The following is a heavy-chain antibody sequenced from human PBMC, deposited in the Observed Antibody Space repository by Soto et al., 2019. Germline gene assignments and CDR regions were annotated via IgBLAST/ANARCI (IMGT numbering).Heavy chain of an antibody. D-gene: IGHD3-3*01. CDR3: ARHIEYYDFWSGYPNWFDP. CDR2: IYYSGST. CDR1: GGSISSYY. Sequence: SETLSLTCTVSGGSISSYYWSWIRQPPGKGLEWIGYIYYSGSTNYNPSLKSRVTISVDTSKNQFSLKLSSVTAADTAVYYCARHIEYYDFWSGYPNWFDPWGQGTLVTVSS. V-gene: IGHV4-59*08. J-gene: IGHJ5*02.